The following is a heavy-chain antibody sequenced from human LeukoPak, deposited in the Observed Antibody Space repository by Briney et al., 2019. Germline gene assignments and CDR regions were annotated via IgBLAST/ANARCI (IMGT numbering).Heavy chain of an antibody. CDR1: GGSFSGYY. Sequence: SETLSLTCAVYGGSFSGYYWSWICQPPGKGLEWIGEINHSGSTNYNPSLKSRVTISVDTSKNQFSLKLSSVTAADTAVYYCARAGYYDSSGYYVSSYFDYWGQGTLVTVSS. CDR3: ARAGYYDSSGYYVSSYFDY. J-gene: IGHJ4*02. D-gene: IGHD3-22*01. CDR2: INHSGST. V-gene: IGHV4-34*01.